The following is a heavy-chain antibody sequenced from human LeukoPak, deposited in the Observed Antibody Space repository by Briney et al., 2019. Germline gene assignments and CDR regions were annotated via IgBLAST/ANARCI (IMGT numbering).Heavy chain of an antibody. CDR2: ISVYNGNT. V-gene: IGHV1-18*01. CDR1: GSTFTNYG. D-gene: IGHD4-23*01. Sequence: ASVKVSCKASGSTFTNYGISWVRQAPGQGLEWMGWISVYNGNTKYAQNLQGRATMTTDTFTSTAYMELRSLRSDDTAVYYCARGLDYGGNTLVLSASDMWGQGTMVTVSS. CDR3: ARGLDYGGNTLVLSASDM. J-gene: IGHJ3*02.